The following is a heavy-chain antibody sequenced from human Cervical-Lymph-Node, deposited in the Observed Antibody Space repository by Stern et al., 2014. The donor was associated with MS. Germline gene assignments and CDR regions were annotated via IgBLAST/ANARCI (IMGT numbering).Heavy chain of an antibody. CDR2: IIPILDIT. J-gene: IGHJ1*01. D-gene: IGHD6-6*01. V-gene: IGHV1-69*09. CDR3: ARAPYPTSSPSSI. Sequence: VQLVESGPEVRKPGSSVKVSCKASEDFFTGYSITWVRQAPGQGLEWMGRIIPILDITNYAHKFQGRVTITADKATDTAYMELSGLTSEDTAVYYCARAPYPTSSPSSIWGQGTLVTVSS. CDR1: EDFFTGYS.